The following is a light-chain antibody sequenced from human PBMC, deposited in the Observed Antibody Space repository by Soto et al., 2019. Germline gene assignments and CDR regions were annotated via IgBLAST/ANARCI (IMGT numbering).Light chain of an antibody. CDR3: SSYTSSSTLV. Sequence: QSVLTQPASVSGSPGQSITISCTGTSSDVGDYNYVSWYQQHPGKAPKVMIYDVSNRPSGVSNRFSGSKSGNTASLTISGLQAEDEADYYCSSYTSSSTLVFGTGTKV. CDR1: SSDVGDYNY. CDR2: DVS. V-gene: IGLV2-14*01. J-gene: IGLJ1*01.